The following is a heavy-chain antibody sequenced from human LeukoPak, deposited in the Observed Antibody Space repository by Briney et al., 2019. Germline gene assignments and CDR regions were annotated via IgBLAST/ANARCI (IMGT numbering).Heavy chain of an antibody. CDR1: GYTFTSYG. D-gene: IGHD3-3*01. Sequence: GASVKVSCKASGYTFTSYGISWVRQAPGQGLEWMGWISAYNGNTNYAQKLQGRLTMTPDTSTSTAYMELRSLRSDDTAVYYCARGLKRFLEWPKTYYFDYWGQGTLVTVSS. CDR2: ISAYNGNT. CDR3: ARGLKRFLEWPKTYYFDY. J-gene: IGHJ4*02. V-gene: IGHV1-18*01.